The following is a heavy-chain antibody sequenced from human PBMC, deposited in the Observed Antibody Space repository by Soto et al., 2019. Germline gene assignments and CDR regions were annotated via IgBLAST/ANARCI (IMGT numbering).Heavy chain of an antibody. D-gene: IGHD6-13*01. J-gene: IGHJ4*02. CDR2: IYYSGST. Sequence: SETLSLTCTVSGGSISSSSYYWGWIRQPPGKGLEWIGSIYYSGSTYYNPSLKSRVTISVDTSKNQFSLKLSSVTAADTAVYYCARHVEQQLAFLFDYWGQGTLVTVSS. V-gene: IGHV4-39*01. CDR3: ARHVEQQLAFLFDY. CDR1: GGSISSSSYY.